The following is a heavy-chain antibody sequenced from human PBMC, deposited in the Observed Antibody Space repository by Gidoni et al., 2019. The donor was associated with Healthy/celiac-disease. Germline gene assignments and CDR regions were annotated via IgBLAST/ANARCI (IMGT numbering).Heavy chain of an antibody. Sequence: QVQLVESGGGVVQPGRSRRLCCAASGFTFSSYAMHWVRQAPGKGLEWLAVISYDGSNKSYADSVKGRFTISRYNSKNTLYLQMNSLRAEDTAVYYCARDFAGDIVLVPAATNYYYYGMDVWGQGTTVTVSS. V-gene: IGHV3-30-3*01. J-gene: IGHJ6*02. CDR2: ISYDGSNK. CDR3: ARDFAGDIVLVPAATNYYYYGMDV. D-gene: IGHD2-2*01. CDR1: GFTFSSYA.